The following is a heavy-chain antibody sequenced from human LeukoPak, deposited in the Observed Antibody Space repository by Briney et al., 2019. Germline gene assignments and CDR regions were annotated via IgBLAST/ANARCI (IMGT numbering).Heavy chain of an antibody. D-gene: IGHD6-13*01. V-gene: IGHV3-9*01. CDR3: AKDIFTGIAAAGAIDY. CDR2: ISWNSGSI. Sequence: GGSLRPSCAASGFTFDDYAMHWVRQAPGKGLEWVSGISWNSGSIGYADSVKGRFTISRDNAKNSLYLQMNSLRAEDTALYYCAKDIFTGIAAAGAIDYWGQGTLVTVSS. CDR1: GFTFDDYA. J-gene: IGHJ4*02.